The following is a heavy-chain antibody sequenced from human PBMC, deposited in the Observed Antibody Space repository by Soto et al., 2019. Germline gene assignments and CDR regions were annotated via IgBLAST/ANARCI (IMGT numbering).Heavy chain of an antibody. V-gene: IGHV4-34*01. Sequence: SETLSLTGAVYGGSFSGYYWSWIGQPPGKGLEWIGEITHSGSTTDNPSLKSRVTISVDTPKNQFSLKLSSVTAADTAVYYCAGGLLLVDGHYYYGMDVWGQGTTVTVSS. CDR2: ITHSGST. D-gene: IGHD2-15*01. CDR3: AGGLLLVDGHYYYGMDV. CDR1: GGSFSGYY. J-gene: IGHJ6*02.